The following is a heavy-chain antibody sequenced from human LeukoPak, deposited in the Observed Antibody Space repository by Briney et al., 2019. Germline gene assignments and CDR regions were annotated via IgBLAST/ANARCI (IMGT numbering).Heavy chain of an antibody. D-gene: IGHD3-9*01. V-gene: IGHV4-34*01. CDR3: ARRLAPGYLIVWLLSAFDY. CDR1: GGSFSGYY. CDR2: INHSGST. J-gene: IGHJ4*02. Sequence: PSETLSLTCAVYGGSFSGYYWSWIRQPPGKGLEWIGEINHSGSTNYNPSLKSRVTISVDTSKNQFSLKLSSVTAADTAVYYCARRLAPGYLIVWLLSAFDYWGQGTLVTVSS.